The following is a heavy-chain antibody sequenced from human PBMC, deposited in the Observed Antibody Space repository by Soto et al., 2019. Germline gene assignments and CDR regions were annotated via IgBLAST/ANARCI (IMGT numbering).Heavy chain of an antibody. Sequence: GGTLRLSCTASGFTFGDYAMSWFRQAPGKGLEWVGFIRSKAYGGTTEYAASVKGRFTISRDDSKSIAYLQMNSLKTEDTAVYYCTRAPHSGSHPSPIDYWGQGTLVTVSS. V-gene: IGHV3-49*03. CDR1: GFTFGDYA. J-gene: IGHJ4*02. D-gene: IGHD1-26*01. CDR3: TRAPHSGSHPSPIDY. CDR2: IRSKAYGGTT.